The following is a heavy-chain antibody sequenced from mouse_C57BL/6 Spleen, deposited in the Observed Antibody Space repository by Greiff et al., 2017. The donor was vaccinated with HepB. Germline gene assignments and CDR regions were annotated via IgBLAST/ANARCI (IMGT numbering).Heavy chain of an antibody. Sequence: EVQLQESGPGLVKPSQSLSLTCSVTGYSITSGYYWNWIRQFPGNKLEWMGYISYDGSNNYNPSLKNRISITRDTSKNQFFLKLNSVTTEDTATYYCARYGSTRYWYFDVWGTGTTVTVSS. CDR3: ARYGSTRYWYFDV. V-gene: IGHV3-6*01. D-gene: IGHD1-1*01. J-gene: IGHJ1*03. CDR2: ISYDGSN. CDR1: GYSITSGYY.